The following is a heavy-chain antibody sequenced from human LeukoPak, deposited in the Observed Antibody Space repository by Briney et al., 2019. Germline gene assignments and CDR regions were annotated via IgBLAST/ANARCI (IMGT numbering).Heavy chain of an antibody. CDR2: IKSDGSTT. J-gene: IGHJ5*02. CDR3: ARELAVGGTWFDP. Sequence: GGSLRLSCGASGFTLSSYWMHWVLQAPGNGLVWLSRIKSDGSTTNYADSVKGRFTISRDNAKNTLYLQMNSLRAEDTAVYYCARELAVGGTWFDPWGQGTLVTVSS. V-gene: IGHV3-74*01. D-gene: IGHD6-19*01. CDR1: GFTLSSYW.